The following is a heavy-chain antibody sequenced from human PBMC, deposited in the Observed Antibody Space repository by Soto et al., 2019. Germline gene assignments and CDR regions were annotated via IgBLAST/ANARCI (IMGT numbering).Heavy chain of an antibody. V-gene: IGHV3-23*01. Sequence: GGSLRLSCAASGFTFSSYAMGWVRQAPGTGLEWDSVIDGSGGDTSFADSVKGRFTISRDNSKNTLYLHMNSLRAEDTARYYCAKERVAAAYVETSPFDFWGQGTQVTVSS. CDR2: IDGSGGDT. CDR3: AKERVAAAYVETSPFDF. CDR1: GFTFSSYA. D-gene: IGHD2-15*01. J-gene: IGHJ4*02.